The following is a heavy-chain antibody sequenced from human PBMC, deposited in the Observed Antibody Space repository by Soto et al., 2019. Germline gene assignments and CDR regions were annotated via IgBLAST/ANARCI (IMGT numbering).Heavy chain of an antibody. V-gene: IGHV3-15*01. J-gene: IGHJ5*02. CDR3: TTDLYTPWALGYCSGGSCLVP. CDR2: IKSKTDGGTT. CDR1: GFTFSNAW. D-gene: IGHD2-15*01. Sequence: GSLRLSCAASGFTFSNAWMSWVRQAPGKGLEWVGRIKSKTDGGTTDYAAPVKGRFTISRDDSKNTLYLQMNSLKTEDTAVYYCTTDLYTPWALGYCSGGSCLVPWGQGTLVTVSS.